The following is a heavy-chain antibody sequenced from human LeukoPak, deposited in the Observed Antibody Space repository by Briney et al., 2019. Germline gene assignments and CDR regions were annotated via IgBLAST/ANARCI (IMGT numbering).Heavy chain of an antibody. V-gene: IGHV4-34*01. Sequence: SETLSLTCAVYGGSFSGYYWSWIRQPPGKGLEWIGEINHSGSTNYNPSLKSRVTISVDTSKNQFSLKLSSVTAADTAVYHCARAPRITMIVVVITMGAFDIWGQGTMVTVSS. D-gene: IGHD3-22*01. J-gene: IGHJ3*02. CDR1: GGSFSGYY. CDR3: ARAPRITMIVVVITMGAFDI. CDR2: INHSGST.